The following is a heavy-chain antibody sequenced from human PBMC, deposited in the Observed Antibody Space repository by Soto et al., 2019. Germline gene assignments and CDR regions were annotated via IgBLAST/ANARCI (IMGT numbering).Heavy chain of an antibody. CDR1: RYIFTAYF. V-gene: IGHV1-2*02. Sequence: QVQLVQSGAEVKKHGASVKVSCKAPRYIFTAYFMHCVRQAPGQGLEWMGCSNPNNGATHDGLSFQGRVTMTRDTSISTAYMELSSLRSDDTAVDYCASHDPGARVDPWGQGTLVIVSS. J-gene: IGHJ5*02. CDR2: SNPNNGAT. CDR3: ASHDPGARVDP. D-gene: IGHD1-1*01.